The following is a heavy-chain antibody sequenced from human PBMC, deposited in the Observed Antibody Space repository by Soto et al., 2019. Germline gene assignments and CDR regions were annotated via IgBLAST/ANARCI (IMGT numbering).Heavy chain of an antibody. CDR1: GGSISSYY. CDR2: IYYSGST. D-gene: IGHD5-18*01. V-gene: IGHV4-59*01. J-gene: IGHJ4*02. Sequence: PSETLSLTCTVSGGSISSYYWSWIRQPPGKGLEWIGYIYYSGSTNYNPSPKSRVTISVDTSKNQFSLKLSSVTAADTAVYYCAASVTAMVRSVDQPLTTGSFDYWGQGTLVTVSA. CDR3: AASVTAMVRSVDQPLTTGSFDY.